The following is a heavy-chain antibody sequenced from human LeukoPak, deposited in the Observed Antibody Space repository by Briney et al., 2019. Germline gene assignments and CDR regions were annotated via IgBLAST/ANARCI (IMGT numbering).Heavy chain of an antibody. CDR2: IKQDGSEK. V-gene: IGHV3-7*01. CDR3: VRVSCTYAVCYGFDY. D-gene: IGHD2-8*01. J-gene: IGHJ4*02. Sequence: PGGALRLSCAASTFTFRNYWMSWVRQAPGKGLEWVANIKQDGSEKYYVDSVKGRFTISRDNAKNSLYLQMNSLGVEDTAVYYCVRVSCTYAVCYGFDYWGQGILVTVSS. CDR1: TFTFRNYW.